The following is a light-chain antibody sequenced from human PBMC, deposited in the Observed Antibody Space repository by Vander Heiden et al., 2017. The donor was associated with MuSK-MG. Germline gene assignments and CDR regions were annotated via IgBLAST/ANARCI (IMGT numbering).Light chain of an antibody. CDR3: QAWDSSTAV. J-gene: IGLJ2*01. V-gene: IGLV3-1*01. CDR2: QDA. Sequence: SYELAQPPSVSTSPGQTVNITCSGDKLGDQYVSWYQQKPGQSPVLVIYQDAKRPSGIPARLSGSSSGNTATLTISWAQTVDEADYYCQAWDSSTAVFGGWTKLTVL. CDR1: KLGDQY.